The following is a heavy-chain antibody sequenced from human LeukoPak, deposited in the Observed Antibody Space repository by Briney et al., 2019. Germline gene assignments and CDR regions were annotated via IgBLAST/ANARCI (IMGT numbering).Heavy chain of an antibody. CDR1: GGSISSGGYY. J-gene: IGHJ2*01. Sequence: SETLSPTCTVSGGSISSGGYYWSWIRQPPGQGLESIGYIYQSGSTNYNPSLKSRVTMSLDRSKNQFSLKLSSVTAADTAVYYCARGSDSSGYSNWYFDLWGRGTLVTVSS. CDR3: ARGSDSSGYSNWYFDL. CDR2: IYQSGST. V-gene: IGHV4-30-2*01. D-gene: IGHD3-22*01.